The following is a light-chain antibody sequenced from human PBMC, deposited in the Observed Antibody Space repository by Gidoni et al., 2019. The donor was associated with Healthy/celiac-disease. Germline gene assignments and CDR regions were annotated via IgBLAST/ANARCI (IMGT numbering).Light chain of an antibody. J-gene: IGKJ1*01. Sequence: DIVMTQSPDSLAVSLGERATINCKSSQSVLYSSNNKNYLAWYQQKAGQPPKLLIYWASTRESGVPDRFSGSGSGTDFTLTISSLQAEDVAVYYCQQYYSTPRTFXXXTKVEIK. V-gene: IGKV4-1*01. CDR1: QSVLYSSNNKNY. CDR3: QQYYSTPRT. CDR2: WAS.